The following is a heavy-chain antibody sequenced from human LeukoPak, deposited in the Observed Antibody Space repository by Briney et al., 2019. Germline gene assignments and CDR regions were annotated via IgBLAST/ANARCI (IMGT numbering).Heavy chain of an antibody. CDR2: ISSSSDYT. Sequence: GGSLRLSCVASGFTFSDYYMSWIRQAPGKGQEWVSYISSSSDYTNYADSARGRFTIYRDNAKNPLYLQKNSLRAEDTAVYHCARPPYSSSWDPGWFDPWGQGTLITVSS. CDR1: GFTFSDYY. D-gene: IGHD6-13*01. CDR3: ARPPYSSSWDPGWFDP. J-gene: IGHJ5*02. V-gene: IGHV3-11*06.